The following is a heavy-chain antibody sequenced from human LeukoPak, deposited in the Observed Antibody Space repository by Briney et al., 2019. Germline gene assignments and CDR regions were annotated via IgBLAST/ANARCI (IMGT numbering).Heavy chain of an antibody. J-gene: IGHJ4*02. Sequence: PGGSLRLSCAASGFTVSSNYMSWVRQAPGKGLEWVSVIYSGGSTYYADSVKGRFTISRDSSKNTLYLQMNSLRAEDTAVYYCARDQFAFGLVDYWGQGTLVTVSS. V-gene: IGHV3-53*01. CDR3: ARDQFAFGLVDY. CDR1: GFTVSSNY. CDR2: IYSGGST. D-gene: IGHD3/OR15-3a*01.